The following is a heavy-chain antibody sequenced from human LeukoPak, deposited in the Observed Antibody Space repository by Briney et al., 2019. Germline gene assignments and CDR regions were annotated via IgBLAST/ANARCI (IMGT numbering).Heavy chain of an antibody. CDR2: INWNGGST. J-gene: IGHJ6*03. Sequence: GGSLRLSCAASGFTFSSYGMSWVRQAPGKGLEWVSGINWNGGSTGYADSVKGRFTISRDNAKNSLYLQMNSLRAEDTALYYCARARNPNYYYFYMDVWGKGTTVTVSS. D-gene: IGHD2/OR15-2a*01. CDR1: GFTFSSYG. V-gene: IGHV3-20*04. CDR3: ARARNPNYYYFYMDV.